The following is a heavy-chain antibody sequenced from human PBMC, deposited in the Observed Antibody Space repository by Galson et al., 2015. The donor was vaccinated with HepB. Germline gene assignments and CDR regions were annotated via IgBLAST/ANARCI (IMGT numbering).Heavy chain of an antibody. CDR1: RFTFSNYA. D-gene: IGHD3-22*01. V-gene: IGHV3-23*01. J-gene: IGHJ1*01. CDR2: LSGSGGST. Sequence: SLRLSCAVSRFTFSNYAMSWVRQAPGKGLEWVSSLSGSGGSTYYADSVKGRFTISRDNSKNTLYLQMNSLRAEDTAVYYCAKDNYYDSSGYYDKGYFQHWGQGTLVTVSS. CDR3: AKDNYYDSSGYYDKGYFQH.